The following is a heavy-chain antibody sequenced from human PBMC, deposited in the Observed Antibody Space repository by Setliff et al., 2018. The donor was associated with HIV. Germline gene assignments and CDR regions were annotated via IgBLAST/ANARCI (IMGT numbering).Heavy chain of an antibody. CDR3: ARQGGYNSPLMV. CDR2: IFDSGTT. CDR1: GGSITSYY. J-gene: IGHJ4*02. V-gene: IGHV4-59*08. Sequence: SETMSLTCTVSGGSITSYYWNWIRQSPGKGLEWIGYIFDSGTTKYNPSVTSRVTISVDASKNQFFLQLISVTAADTAVYYCARQGGYNSPLMVWGQGKLVTVSS. D-gene: IGHD3-10*01.